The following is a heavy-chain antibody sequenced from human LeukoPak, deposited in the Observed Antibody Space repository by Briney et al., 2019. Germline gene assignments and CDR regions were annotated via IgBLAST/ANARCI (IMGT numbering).Heavy chain of an antibody. D-gene: IGHD1-26*01. CDR2: ISYDGRDR. J-gene: IGHJ4*02. CDR1: GFTFSTYG. Sequence: GRSLRLSCAASGFTFSTYGVQWVRKARGKGLEWVTVISYDGRDRYCADSVKGRFTISRENSRNTLYLQMNSRRVEETAVYYCAKEVGTFTLDYWGQGTLVTVSS. V-gene: IGHV3-30*18. CDR3: AKEVGTFTLDY.